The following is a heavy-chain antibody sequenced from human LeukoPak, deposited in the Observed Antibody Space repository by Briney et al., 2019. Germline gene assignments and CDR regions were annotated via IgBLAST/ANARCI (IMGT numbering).Heavy chain of an antibody. CDR3: ARFGYSYAWDY. CDR2: VSGSGTTT. D-gene: IGHD5-18*01. Sequence: GGSLRLSCAASGFTFGNYAMSWVRQAPGKGLEWVSGVSGSGTTTYYADSVKGRFTISRDNAKNSPFLEMNSLRVEDTAVYYCARFGYSYAWDYWGQGTLVTVSS. CDR1: GFTFGNYA. V-gene: IGHV3-23*01. J-gene: IGHJ4*02.